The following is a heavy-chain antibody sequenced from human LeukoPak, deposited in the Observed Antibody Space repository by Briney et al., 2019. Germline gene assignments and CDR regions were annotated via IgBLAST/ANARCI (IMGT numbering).Heavy chain of an antibody. CDR3: ARVYCSSTSCYTPTFDY. CDR2: IYYSGST. Sequence: SETLSLTCTVSGGSISSSSYYWGWIRQPPGKGLEWIGSIYYSGSTYYNPSLKSRVTISVDTSKNQFSLKLSSVIAADTAVYYCARVYCSSTSCYTPTFDYWGQGTLVTVSS. V-gene: IGHV4-39*07. D-gene: IGHD2-2*02. CDR1: GGSISSSSYY. J-gene: IGHJ4*02.